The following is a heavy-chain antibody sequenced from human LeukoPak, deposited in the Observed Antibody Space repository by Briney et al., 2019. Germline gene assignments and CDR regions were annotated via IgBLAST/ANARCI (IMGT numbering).Heavy chain of an antibody. V-gene: IGHV1-2*04. CDR3: ARSRHNWFDP. CDR2: INPNSGGT. CDR1: GYTFTSYG. J-gene: IGHJ5*02. Sequence: ASVKVSCKASGYTFTSYGISWVRQAPGQGLEWMGWINPNSGGTNYAQKFQGWVTMTRDTSISTAYMELSRLRSDDTAVYYCARSRHNWFDPWGQGTLVTVSS.